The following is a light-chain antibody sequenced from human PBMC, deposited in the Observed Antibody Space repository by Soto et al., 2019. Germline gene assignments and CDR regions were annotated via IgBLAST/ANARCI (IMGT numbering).Light chain of an antibody. CDR2: GAF. Sequence: EIVMTQSPATLSVSPGERATLSCRASQSVSSSLAWYQQKPGQAPRLLIYGAFTRAIGIPARFSGSGSGTEFTLTISSLQSEDFAVYYCQQRSDWPLTFGQGTRLEIK. J-gene: IGKJ5*01. CDR1: QSVSSS. V-gene: IGKV3-15*01. CDR3: QQRSDWPLT.